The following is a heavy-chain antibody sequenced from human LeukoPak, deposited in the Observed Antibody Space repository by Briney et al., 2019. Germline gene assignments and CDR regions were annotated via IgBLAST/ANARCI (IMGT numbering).Heavy chain of an antibody. D-gene: IGHD6-6*01. CDR2: INHSGST. CDR1: GGSISSYY. CDR3: ARVKYRAARQFDY. Sequence: SETLSLTCTVSGGSISSYYWSWIRQPAGKGLEWIGEINHSGSTNYNPSLKSRVTISVDTSKNQFSLKLSSVTAADTAVYYCARVKYRAARQFDYWGQGTLVTVSS. V-gene: IGHV4-34*01. J-gene: IGHJ4*02.